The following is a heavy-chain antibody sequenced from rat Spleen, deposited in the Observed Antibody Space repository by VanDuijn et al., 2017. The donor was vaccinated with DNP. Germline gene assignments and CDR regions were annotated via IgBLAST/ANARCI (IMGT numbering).Heavy chain of an antibody. CDR3: ARWRIGPHYFDY. J-gene: IGHJ2*01. D-gene: IGHD1-11*01. CDR1: GYSITSDY. V-gene: IGHV3-1*01. Sequence: EVQLQESGPGLVKPSQSLSLTCSVTGYSITSDYWGWIRKFPGNKMAWIGHISYSGRTTYNPSLKSRISICRDTSKNQFFLQLNSVSTDDTATYYCARWRIGPHYFDYWGQGVMVTVSS. CDR2: ISYSGRT.